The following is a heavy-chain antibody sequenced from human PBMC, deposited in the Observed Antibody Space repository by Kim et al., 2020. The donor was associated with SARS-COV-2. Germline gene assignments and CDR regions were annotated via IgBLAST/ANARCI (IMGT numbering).Heavy chain of an antibody. V-gene: IGHV3-53*01. CDR3: ARDRFTFHSSGWHQAYYYGMDV. CDR1: GFTVSSNY. D-gene: IGHD6-19*01. CDR2: IYSGGST. J-gene: IGHJ6*02. Sequence: GGSLRLSCAASGFTVSSNYMSWVRQAPGKGLEWVSVIYSGGSTYYADSVKGRFTISRDNSKNTLYLQMNSLRAEDTAVYYCARDRFTFHSSGWHQAYYYGMDVWGQGTTVTVSS.